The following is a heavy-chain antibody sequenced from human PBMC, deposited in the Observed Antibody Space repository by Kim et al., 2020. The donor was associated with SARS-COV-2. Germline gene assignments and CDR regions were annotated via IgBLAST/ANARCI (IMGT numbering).Heavy chain of an antibody. CDR3: AKVGGIVAARQNRGYFDY. V-gene: IGHV3-23*01. D-gene: IGHD6-13*01. Sequence: VKGRFTISRDNSKNTLYLQMNSLRAEDTVVYYCAKVGGIVAARQNRGYFDYWGQGTLVTVSS. J-gene: IGHJ4*02.